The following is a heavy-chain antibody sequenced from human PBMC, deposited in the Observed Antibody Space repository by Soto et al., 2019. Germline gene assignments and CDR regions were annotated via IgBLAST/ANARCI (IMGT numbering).Heavy chain of an antibody. CDR1: GYTFTSYY. Sequence: ASVKVSCKASGYTFTSYYIHWVRQAPGQGLEWMGIINPSGGSTTYAQKFQGRVTMTRDASTSTVYMELSSLRSEDTAVYYCARRGACISTSCSLDYWGQGTLVTVSS. J-gene: IGHJ4*02. D-gene: IGHD2-2*01. CDR3: ARRGACISTSCSLDY. CDR2: INPSGGST. V-gene: IGHV1-46*01.